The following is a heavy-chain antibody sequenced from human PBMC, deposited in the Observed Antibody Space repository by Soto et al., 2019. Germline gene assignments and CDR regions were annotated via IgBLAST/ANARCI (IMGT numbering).Heavy chain of an antibody. CDR2: INHSGST. V-gene: IGHV4-34*01. CDR3: ARGEDCSITSCYDYYYNCMHF. CDR1: GGSFSGYY. D-gene: IGHD2-2*01. Sequence: SETLSLTCAVYGGSFSGYYWSWIPQPPGKGLEWIGEINHSGSTNYNPSLKSRVTISVDTSKNQFFLKLSSVTAADTAVYYCARGEDCSITSCYDYYYNCMHFSDKLPTGTLSS. J-gene: IGHJ6*04.